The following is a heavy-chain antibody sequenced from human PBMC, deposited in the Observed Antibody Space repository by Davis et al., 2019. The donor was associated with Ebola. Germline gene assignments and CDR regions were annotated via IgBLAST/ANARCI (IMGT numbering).Heavy chain of an antibody. V-gene: IGHV3-53*04. CDR3: ARSGLSFGVVKYHYGMDA. J-gene: IGHJ6*04. D-gene: IGHD3-3*01. CDR1: GFSVSSNY. CDR2: IYRDGPT. Sequence: GESLKISCAASGFSVSSNYMTWVRQAPGKGLEWVSVIYRDGPTYYADSVKGRFTISRHDSKNTLYLQMSSLRPDDTAVYYCARSGLSFGVVKYHYGMDAWGKGTTVTVSS.